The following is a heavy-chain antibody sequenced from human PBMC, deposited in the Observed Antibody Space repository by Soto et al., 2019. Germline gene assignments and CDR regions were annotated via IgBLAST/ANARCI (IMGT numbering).Heavy chain of an antibody. CDR2: IYPDDSDT. V-gene: IGHV5-51*01. CDR3: ARGGGWGTYYFDSAGYRRGVV. D-gene: IGHD3-22*01. Sequence: GESLKISCKGFGYNFNTYWIGWVRQPPGKGLQWMGIIYPDDSDTKYSPSFQGQVTISVDKSVSTAYLQWSSLKSSDTAVYYCARGGGWGTYYFDSAGYRRGVVWGQGTTVTVSS. CDR1: GYNFNTYW. J-gene: IGHJ6*02.